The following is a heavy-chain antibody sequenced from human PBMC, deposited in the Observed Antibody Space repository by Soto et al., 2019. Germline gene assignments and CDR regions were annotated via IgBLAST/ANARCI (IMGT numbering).Heavy chain of an antibody. J-gene: IGHJ6*02. Sequence: GASVKVSCKASGYTFTSYAMHWVRQAPGQRLEWMGWINAGNGNTKYSQKFQGRVTITRDTSASTAYMELSSLRSEDTAVYYCASTVLRYFLPQYYGMDVWGQGTTVTVSS. CDR1: GYTFTSYA. CDR3: ASTVLRYFLPQYYGMDV. V-gene: IGHV1-3*01. CDR2: INAGNGNT. D-gene: IGHD3-9*01.